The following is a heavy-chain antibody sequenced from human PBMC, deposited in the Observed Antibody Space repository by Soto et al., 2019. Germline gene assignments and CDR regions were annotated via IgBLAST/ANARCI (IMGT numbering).Heavy chain of an antibody. CDR3: AKCPYGSGSYLWFYYFDY. J-gene: IGHJ4*02. CDR1: GFTFSSYA. D-gene: IGHD3-10*01. Sequence: PGGPKRLPCAASGFTFSSYAMSWVRKTPGKGLEWVSAISGSGGSTYYADSVKGRFTISRDNSKNTLYLQMNSLRAEDTAVYYCAKCPYGSGSYLWFYYFDYWGQGTLVTGTS. CDR2: ISGSGGST. V-gene: IGHV3-23*01.